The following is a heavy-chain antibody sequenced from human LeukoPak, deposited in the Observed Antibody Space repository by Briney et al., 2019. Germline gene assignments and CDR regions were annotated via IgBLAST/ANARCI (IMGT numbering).Heavy chain of an antibody. D-gene: IGHD2-2*01. V-gene: IGHV4-4*07. CDR1: GGSISSYY. CDR3: ARVRYCSSTSCLDAFDI. Sequence: PSETLSLTCTVSGGSISSYYWSWIRQPAGKGLEWIGRIYTSGSTNYNPSLKSRVTVSVDTSKNQFSLKLSSVTAADTAVYYCARVRYCSSTSCLDAFDIWGQGTMVTVSS. CDR2: IYTSGST. J-gene: IGHJ3*02.